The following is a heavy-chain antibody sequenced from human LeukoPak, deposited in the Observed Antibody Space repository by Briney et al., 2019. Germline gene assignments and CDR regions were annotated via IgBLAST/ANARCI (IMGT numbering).Heavy chain of an antibody. CDR3: TTDVAAPYYYILTGYSAKDY. Sequence: GGSLRLSCAASGFTFSNAWMSWVRQAPGKGLEWVGRIKSKTDGGTTDYAAPVKGRFTISRDDSKNTLYLQMNSLKTEDTAVYYCTTDVAAPYYYILTGYSAKDYWGQGTLVTVSS. D-gene: IGHD3-9*01. CDR1: GFTFSNAW. J-gene: IGHJ4*02. CDR2: IKSKTDGGTT. V-gene: IGHV3-15*01.